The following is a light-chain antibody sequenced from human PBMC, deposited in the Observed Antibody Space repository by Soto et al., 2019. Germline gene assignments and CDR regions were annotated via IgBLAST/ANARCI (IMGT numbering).Light chain of an antibody. Sequence: QSVLTQPASVSRSPGQSITISCTGTSSDVGGYNYVSWYQQQSGKAPKLMIHEVSNRPSGVSNRFSGSKSGNTASLTISGLPAEDEADYYCSSYTSRRAYVFGSGTKVTVL. V-gene: IGLV2-14*01. J-gene: IGLJ1*01. CDR3: SSYTSRRAYV. CDR2: EVS. CDR1: SSDVGGYNY.